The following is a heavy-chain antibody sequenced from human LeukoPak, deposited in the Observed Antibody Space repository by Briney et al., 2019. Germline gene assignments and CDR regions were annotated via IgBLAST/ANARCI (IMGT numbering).Heavy chain of an antibody. CDR1: GGSISSYY. D-gene: IGHD5-12*01. CDR2: IYTSGST. Sequence: SEALSLTCTVSGGSISSYYWSWIRQPAGKGLEWIGRIYTSGSTNYNPSLKSRVTMSVDTSKNQFSLRLSSVTAADTAVYYCARDMVGYDDAFDIWGQGTMVTVSS. J-gene: IGHJ3*02. V-gene: IGHV4-4*07. CDR3: ARDMVGYDDAFDI.